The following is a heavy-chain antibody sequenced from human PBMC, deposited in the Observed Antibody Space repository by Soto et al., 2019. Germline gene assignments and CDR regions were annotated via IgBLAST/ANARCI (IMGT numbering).Heavy chain of an antibody. J-gene: IGHJ6*02. V-gene: IGHV3-11*01. CDR1: GFTFSDYY. CDR3: ARAFTTVTTKIIHYYYYGMDV. D-gene: IGHD4-4*01. Sequence: GGSLRLSCAASGFTFSDYYMSWIRQAPGKGLEWVSYISSSGSTIYYADSVKGRCTISRDNAKNSLYLQMNSLRAEDTAVYYCARAFTTVTTKIIHYYYYGMDVWGQGTTVTVSS. CDR2: ISSSGSTI.